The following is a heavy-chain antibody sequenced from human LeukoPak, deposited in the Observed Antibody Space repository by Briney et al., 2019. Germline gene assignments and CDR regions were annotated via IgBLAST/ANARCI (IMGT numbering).Heavy chain of an antibody. CDR2: INHSGST. J-gene: IGHJ4*02. D-gene: IGHD5-24*01. V-gene: IGHV4-34*01. CDR3: ASGMAQSAADDY. CDR1: GGSFSGYY. Sequence: SETLSLTCAVYGGSFSGYYWSWIRQPPGKGLEWIGEINHSGSTNYNPSLKSRVTISVDTSKNQFSLKLSSVTAADTAVYYCASGMAQSAADDYWGQGTLVTVSS.